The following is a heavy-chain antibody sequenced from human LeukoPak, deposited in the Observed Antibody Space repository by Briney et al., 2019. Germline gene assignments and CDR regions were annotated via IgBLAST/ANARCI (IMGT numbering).Heavy chain of an antibody. J-gene: IGHJ4*02. CDR3: ARRTYYYDSSGYWLDY. V-gene: IGHV4-59*01. CDR2: IYYSGST. D-gene: IGHD3-22*01. Sequence: SETLSLTCTVSGGSITNYFWSWIRQPPGKGLEWIGYIYYSGSTNYNPSLKSRVTISVDTSKNQFSLKLSSVTAADTAVYYCARRTYYYDSSGYWLDYWGQGTLVTVSS. CDR1: GGSITNYF.